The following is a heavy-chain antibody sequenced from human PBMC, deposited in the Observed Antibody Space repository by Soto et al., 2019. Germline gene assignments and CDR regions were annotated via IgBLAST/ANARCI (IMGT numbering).Heavy chain of an antibody. J-gene: IGHJ4*02. Sequence: SETLSFNCTVSDCSFSNFYWRCIRPPPGKGLEWIGDISSSGNTNYNPSVNNRVSISVVTSKNQFSLNLTSVTATDTAVYYCPRARLVLTRYDFDTWSQGTSVTVSS. CDR1: DCSFSNFY. CDR3: PRARLVLTRYDFDT. CDR2: ISSSGNT. V-gene: IGHV4-59*01. D-gene: IGHD3-22*01.